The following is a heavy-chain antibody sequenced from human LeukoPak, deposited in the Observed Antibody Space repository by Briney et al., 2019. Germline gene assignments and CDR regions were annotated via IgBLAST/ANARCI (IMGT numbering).Heavy chain of an antibody. Sequence: PGGSLRLSCAASGFTFDDYAIHWVRQAPGKGLEGVSGISWNSGSIGYADSVKGRFTISRDNAKNSLYLQMTRLTAEDTALYYCANDVALAANDAFDIWGEGTMVTASS. CDR1: GFTFDDYA. CDR3: ANDVALAANDAFDI. J-gene: IGHJ3*02. CDR2: ISWNSGSI. D-gene: IGHD2-15*01. V-gene: IGHV3-9*01.